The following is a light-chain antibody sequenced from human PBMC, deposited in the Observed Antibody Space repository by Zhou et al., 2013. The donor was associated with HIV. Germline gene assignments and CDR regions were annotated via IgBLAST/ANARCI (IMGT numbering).Light chain of an antibody. CDR2: GAS. CDR1: QSVTSSF. V-gene: IGKV3-20*01. CDR3: QQYGSSPIS. Sequence: EIVLTQSPGTLSLSPGERVTLSCKASQSVTSSFLAWYQLKPGLAPRLLIYGASSRATGIPDRFSGSGSGTDFTLTISRLEPEDLAVYFCQQYGSSPISFGQGTRLDI. J-gene: IGKJ5*01.